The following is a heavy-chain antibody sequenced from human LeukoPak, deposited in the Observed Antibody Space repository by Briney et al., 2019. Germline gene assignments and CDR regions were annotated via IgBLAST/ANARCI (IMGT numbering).Heavy chain of an antibody. D-gene: IGHD6-13*01. CDR1: GFTFSSYG. CDR2: IWYDGSNK. CDR3: ARRGYSSSWYRPYYYGMDV. J-gene: IGHJ6*02. V-gene: IGHV3-33*01. Sequence: GGSLRLSCAASGFTFSSYGMHRVRQAPGKGLEWVAVIWYDGSNKYYADSVKGRFTISRDNSKNTLYLQMNSLRAEDTAVYYCARRGYSSSWYRPYYYGMDVWGQGTTVTVSS.